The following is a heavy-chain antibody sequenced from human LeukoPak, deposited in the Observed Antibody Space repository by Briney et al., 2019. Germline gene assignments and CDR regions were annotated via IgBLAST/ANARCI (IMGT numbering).Heavy chain of an antibody. CDR2: IGGSDGRT. CDR3: ARDTLRGFDY. J-gene: IGHJ4*02. Sequence: GGSLRLSCAASGFTFSSYAMTWVRRAPGKGLEWVSTIGGSDGRTYYADSVKGRFTISRDNSKNTLYLQMNSLRDEDTAVYYCARDTLRGFDYWGQGTLATVSS. D-gene: IGHD4-17*01. V-gene: IGHV3-23*01. CDR1: GFTFSSYA.